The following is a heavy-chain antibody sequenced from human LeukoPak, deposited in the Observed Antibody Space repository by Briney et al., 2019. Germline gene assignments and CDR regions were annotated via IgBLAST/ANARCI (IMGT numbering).Heavy chain of an antibody. J-gene: IGHJ4*02. D-gene: IGHD2-2*01. Sequence: PGGSLRLSCAASAFTFPNYWMHWVRHAPGEGLVWVSRIKTDGSITNYADSVKGRFTISRDNAMNTLYLQMNSLRVEDTAVYFCARGLPGNYGYFDYWGQGALVTISS. V-gene: IGHV3-74*01. CDR1: AFTFPNYW. CDR3: ARGLPGNYGYFDY. CDR2: IKTDGSIT.